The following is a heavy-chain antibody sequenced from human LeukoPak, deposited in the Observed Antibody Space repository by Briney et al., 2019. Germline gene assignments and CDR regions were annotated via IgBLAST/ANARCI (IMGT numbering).Heavy chain of an antibody. J-gene: IGHJ5*02. Sequence: ASVKVSCTASGYTFTSYGMNWVRQAPGQGLEWMGWINTNTGNPTYAQGFTGRFVFSLDTSVSTAYLQISSLKAEDTAVYYCVRAVSSSWDWFDPWGQGTLITVSS. CDR2: INTNTGNP. CDR1: GYTFTSYG. V-gene: IGHV7-4-1*02. CDR3: VRAVSSSWDWFDP. D-gene: IGHD6-13*01.